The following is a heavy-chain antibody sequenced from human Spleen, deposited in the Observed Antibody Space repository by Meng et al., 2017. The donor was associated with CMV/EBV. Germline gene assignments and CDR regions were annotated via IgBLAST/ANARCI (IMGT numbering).Heavy chain of an antibody. Sequence: QVQLVQSGVEAKRPGASVKVTCKASGYTFTTYGFRWVRQAPGQGLEWMGWMNPNRGNTGYAQKFQGRVTMTRNTSISTAYMELSSLRSEDTAVYYCARGPVSSGYYLLDYWGQGTLVTVSS. CDR3: ARGPVSSGYYLLDY. V-gene: IGHV1-8*02. J-gene: IGHJ4*02. CDR2: MNPNRGNT. D-gene: IGHD3-22*01. CDR1: GYTFTTYG.